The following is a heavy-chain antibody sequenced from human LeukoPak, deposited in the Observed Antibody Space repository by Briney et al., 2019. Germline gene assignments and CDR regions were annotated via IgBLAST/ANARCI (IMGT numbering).Heavy chain of an antibody. Sequence: PGGSLRLPCAASGFTFSNYAMSWVRQAPGRGLEWVSAISGSSGLTYYADSVKGRFTISRDNSKNTLYLQMNSLRAEDTAVYYCARRGESANYGDYRFDYWGQGTLVTVSS. V-gene: IGHV3-23*01. CDR3: ARRGESANYGDYRFDY. J-gene: IGHJ4*02. CDR2: ISGSSGLT. D-gene: IGHD4-17*01. CDR1: GFTFSNYA.